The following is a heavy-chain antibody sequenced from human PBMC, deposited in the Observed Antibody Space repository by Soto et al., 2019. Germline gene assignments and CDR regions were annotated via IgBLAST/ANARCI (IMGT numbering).Heavy chain of an antibody. CDR3: ARGVGSVSYYNQYNWFDP. V-gene: IGHV1-18*01. D-gene: IGHD3-10*01. CDR2: INVYNGNT. J-gene: IGHJ5*02. CDR1: GYTFTNYG. Sequence: QVQLVQSGGEVKKPGASVKVSCKASGYTFTNYGISWVRQAPGQGLEWMGWINVYNGNTKYAQKVQGRVNMTTDTSTSTAYMELRSLRSDDTAVYYCARGVGSVSYYNQYNWFDPWGQGTLVTVSS.